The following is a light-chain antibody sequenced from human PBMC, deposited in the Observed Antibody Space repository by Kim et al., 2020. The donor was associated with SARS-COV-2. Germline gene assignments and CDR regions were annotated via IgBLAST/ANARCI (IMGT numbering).Light chain of an antibody. J-gene: IGLJ2*01. CDR2: DKN. CDR1: SLRSYY. CDR3: NSRDTSGNHHVV. Sequence: SSELTQDPAVSVAWGQTVRITCQGDSLRSYYASWYQQKPGQAPVLVIYDKNNRPSGIPDRFSGSSSGNTASLTITGAQAEDEADYYCNSRDTSGNHHVVF. V-gene: IGLV3-19*01.